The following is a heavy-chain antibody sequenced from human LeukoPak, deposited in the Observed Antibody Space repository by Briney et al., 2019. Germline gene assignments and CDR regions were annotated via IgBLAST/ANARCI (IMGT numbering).Heavy chain of an antibody. CDR1: GFTFSSYA. D-gene: IGHD4-23*01. J-gene: IGHJ4*02. CDR3: AKDPTYGGNSPFDY. V-gene: IGHV3-23*01. Sequence: PGGSLRLSCAASGFTFSSYAMSWVRQPPGKGLEWVSAISGSGGSTYYAASAKGRFTLSRDNSKKTLYLQMNSLRAEATAVSYCAKDPTYGGNSPFDYWGQGTLVTVSS. CDR2: ISGSGGST.